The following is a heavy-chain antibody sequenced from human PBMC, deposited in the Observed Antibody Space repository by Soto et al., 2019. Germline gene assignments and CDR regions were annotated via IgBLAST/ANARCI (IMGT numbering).Heavy chain of an antibody. CDR3: AKDVHYDIVTGIEYFDH. CDR2: ISGTGRVT. CDR1: GCTFSSYA. D-gene: IGHD3-9*01. V-gene: IGHV3-23*01. J-gene: IGHJ1*01. Sequence: EVQLLESGGGLVQPGGSLKISCAVSGCTFSSYAMSWVSQAPGKGMEWVSGISGTGRVTNYAESVKGRFTISRDNPKNTLYLEMKSLRVEDTAVYYCAKDVHYDIVTGIEYFDHWSQGTLVTVSS.